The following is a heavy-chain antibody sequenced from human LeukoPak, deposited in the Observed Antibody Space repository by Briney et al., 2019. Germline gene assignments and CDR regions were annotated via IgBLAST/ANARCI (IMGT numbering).Heavy chain of an antibody. CDR2: ISGSGGST. D-gene: IGHD2-2*01. CDR1: GFTFSIYA. CDR3: ARNQPLLRNFDY. Sequence: PGGSLRLSCAASGFTFSIYAMSWVRQAPGKGLEWVSAISGSGGSTYYADSVKGRFTISRDSSKNTLYLQMNSLRAEDTAVYYCARNQPLLRNFDYWGQGTLVTVSS. V-gene: IGHV3-23*01. J-gene: IGHJ4*02.